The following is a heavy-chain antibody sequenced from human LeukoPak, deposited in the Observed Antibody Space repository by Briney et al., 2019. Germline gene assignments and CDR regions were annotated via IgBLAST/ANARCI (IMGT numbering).Heavy chain of an antibody. D-gene: IGHD6-13*01. CDR2: FYYRGTT. Sequence: SETLLLTCTVSGGSISSSSYYLGWIRQPPGKGLEWIGSFYYRGTTSYTPSLKSRASISVDTSKNQLSLRLSSVTAADTAVYYCARAGYSSSWSYYFDFWGHGTLVTVSS. V-gene: IGHV4-39*01. J-gene: IGHJ4*01. CDR1: GGSISSSSYY. CDR3: ARAGYSSSWSYYFDF.